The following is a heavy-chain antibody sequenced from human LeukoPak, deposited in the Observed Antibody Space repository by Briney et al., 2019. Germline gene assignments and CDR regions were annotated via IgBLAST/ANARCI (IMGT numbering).Heavy chain of an antibody. CDR3: ARGFREEMATIRAAFDI. V-gene: IGHV1-46*01. CDR1: GYTFTSYY. D-gene: IGHD5-24*01. J-gene: IGHJ3*02. CDR2: INPSGGST. Sequence: GASVKVSCKASGYTFTSYYMHWVRQAPGQGLEWMGIINPSGGSTSYAQKFQGRVTMTRDTSTSTVYMELSSLRSEDTAVYYCARGFREEMATIRAAFDIWGQGTMVTVSS.